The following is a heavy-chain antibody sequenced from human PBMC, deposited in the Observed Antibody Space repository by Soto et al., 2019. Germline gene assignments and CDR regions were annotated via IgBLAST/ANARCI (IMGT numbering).Heavy chain of an antibody. CDR1: GGSISSSSYY. V-gene: IGHV4-39*01. CDR2: IYYSGST. Sequence: SETLSLTCTVSGGSISSSSYYWGWIRQPPGKGLEWIGSIYYSGSTYYNPSLKSRVTISVDTSKNQFSLKLSSVTAADTAVYYCARHVKVATTVDYWGQGTLVTVS. J-gene: IGHJ4*02. D-gene: IGHD5-12*01. CDR3: ARHVKVATTVDY.